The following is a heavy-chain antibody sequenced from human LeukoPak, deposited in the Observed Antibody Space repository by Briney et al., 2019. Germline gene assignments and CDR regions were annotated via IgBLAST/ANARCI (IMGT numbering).Heavy chain of an antibody. D-gene: IGHD3-10*01. Sequence: GGSLRLSCAASGFSFSTYEMNWVRQAPGKGLEWISYISSDGSDIYYADSVRGRFTISRDNSKNSLYLHMNTLSAEDTAVYYCASGSGPGDCYWAKGTQVSVS. CDR2: ISSDGSDI. CDR1: GFSFSTYE. J-gene: IGHJ4*02. CDR3: ASGSGPGDCY. V-gene: IGHV3-48*03.